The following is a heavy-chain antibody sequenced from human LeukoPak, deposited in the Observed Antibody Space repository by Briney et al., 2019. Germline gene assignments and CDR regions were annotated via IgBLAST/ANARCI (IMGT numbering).Heavy chain of an antibody. D-gene: IGHD2-2*02. CDR2: IYYSGST. CDR1: GGSISSYY. J-gene: IGHJ5*02. Sequence: SETLSLTXTVSGGSISSYYWSWIRQPPGKGLEWIGYIYYSGSTTYNPSPKSRVTISVDTSKNQFSLKLSSVTAADTAVYYCAAYPPPIQYCSSTSCYTGWFDPWGQGTLVTVSS. V-gene: IGHV4-59*01. CDR3: AAYPPPIQYCSSTSCYTGWFDP.